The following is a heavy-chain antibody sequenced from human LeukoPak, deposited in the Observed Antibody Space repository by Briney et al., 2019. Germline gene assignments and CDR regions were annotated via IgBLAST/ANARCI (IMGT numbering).Heavy chain of an antibody. Sequence: ASVTVSCKASVYTFTAYYIHWVRQAPGQGLEWMGWIDANSGVTKYAQKFQNRVSITRDTSIGTAYMELRRLISDDTAVYYCASEAYCSGGTCSVQRVASWGQGTLVTVSS. J-gene: IGHJ4*02. D-gene: IGHD2-15*01. V-gene: IGHV1-2*02. CDR3: ASEAYCSGGTCSVQRVAS. CDR2: IDANSGVT. CDR1: VYTFTAYY.